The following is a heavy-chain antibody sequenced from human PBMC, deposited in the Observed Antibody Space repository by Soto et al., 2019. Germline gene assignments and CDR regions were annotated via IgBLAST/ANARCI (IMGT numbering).Heavy chain of an antibody. CDR1: GFTVSSNY. V-gene: IGHV3-53*01. CDR3: ASSSGWVFQPNY. D-gene: IGHD6-19*01. CDR2: IYSGGST. J-gene: IGHJ4*02. Sequence: GGSLRLSCAASGFTVSSNYMSWVRQAPGKGLEWVSVIYSGGSTYYADSVKGRFTISRDNSKNTLYLQMNSLRAEDTAVYYCASSSGWVFQPNYWGQGTLVTVSS.